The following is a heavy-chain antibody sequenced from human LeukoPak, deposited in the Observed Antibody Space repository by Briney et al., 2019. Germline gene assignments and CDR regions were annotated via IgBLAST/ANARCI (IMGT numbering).Heavy chain of an antibody. Sequence: ASVKVSCKASGYTFTIYYMHWGRQAPGQGLEWMGIINPSGGSTSYAQKFQGRATMTRDTSTSTVYMELSSLRSEDTAVYYCARVGRRWLQGSYFDYWGQGTLVTVSS. J-gene: IGHJ4*02. CDR2: INPSGGST. CDR1: GYTFTIYY. V-gene: IGHV1-46*01. CDR3: ARVGRRWLQGSYFDY. D-gene: IGHD5-12*01.